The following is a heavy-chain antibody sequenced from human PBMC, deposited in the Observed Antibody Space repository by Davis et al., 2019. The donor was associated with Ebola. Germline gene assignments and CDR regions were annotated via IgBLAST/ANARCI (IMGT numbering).Heavy chain of an antibody. J-gene: IGHJ4*02. V-gene: IGHV4-31*03. Sequence: PSETLSLTCTVSGGSISSGGYYWSWIRQHPGKGLEWIGYIYYSGSTYYNPSLKSRVTISVDTSKNQFSLKLSSVTAADTAVYYCARRSYGDYGVDYWGQGTLVTVSS. D-gene: IGHD4-17*01. CDR3: ARRSYGDYGVDY. CDR1: GGSISSGGYY. CDR2: IYYSGST.